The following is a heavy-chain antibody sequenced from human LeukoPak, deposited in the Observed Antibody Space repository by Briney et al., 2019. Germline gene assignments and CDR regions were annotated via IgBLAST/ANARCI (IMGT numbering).Heavy chain of an antibody. Sequence: GGTLRLSCAASGFTFDDYAMHWVRQAPGKGVEWGSGICWNSGSIGYADSVKGRFTISRDNAKNSLYLQMNSLRAENTALYYCAKDRSGSLPDWYFDLWGRGTLVTVSS. CDR1: GFTFDDYA. CDR3: AKDRSGSLPDWYFDL. D-gene: IGHD1-26*01. J-gene: IGHJ2*01. V-gene: IGHV3-9*01. CDR2: ICWNSGSI.